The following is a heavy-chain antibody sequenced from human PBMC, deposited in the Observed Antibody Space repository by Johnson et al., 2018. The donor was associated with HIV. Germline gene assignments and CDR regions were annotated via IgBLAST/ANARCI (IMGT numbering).Heavy chain of an antibody. J-gene: IGHJ3*02. CDR3: VRVGKYCDADCHSGVDAFDI. CDR2: TNWNGANT. V-gene: IGHV3-20*04. Sequence: VQLVESGGGVVRPGGSLRLSCATSGFIFNDHGMTWVRQVPGKGLEWVCDTNWNGANTAYADSVKGRFTISRDNAKKSLYLHMNSLRVEDTALYYCVRVGKYCDADCHSGVDAFDIWGQGTMVTVSS. CDR1: GFIFNDHG. D-gene: IGHD2-21*02.